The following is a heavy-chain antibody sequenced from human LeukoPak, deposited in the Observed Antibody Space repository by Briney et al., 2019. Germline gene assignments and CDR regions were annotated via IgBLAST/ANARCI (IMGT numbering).Heavy chain of an antibody. D-gene: IGHD3-10*01. V-gene: IGHV3-33*01. CDR1: GFTFSSYG. Sequence: GGSLRLSCAASGFTFSSYGMHWVRQAPGKGLEGVAVIWKDGTNAYYADSVKGRFTISRDNSKNTLYLQMNSLRAEDTAVYYCARSGSATWNSYFDLWGRGTLVTVSS. CDR2: IWKDGTNA. CDR3: ARSGSATWNSYFDL. J-gene: IGHJ2*01.